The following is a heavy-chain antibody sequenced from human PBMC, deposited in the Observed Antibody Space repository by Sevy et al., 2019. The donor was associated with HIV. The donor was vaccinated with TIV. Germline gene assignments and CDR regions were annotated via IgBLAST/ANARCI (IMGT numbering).Heavy chain of an antibody. J-gene: IGHJ4*02. D-gene: IGHD6-19*01. Sequence: GGSLRLSCAASGFTVSSNYMSWVHQAPGKGLEWVSLIYSGGSTYYADSVKGRFTISRDNSKNTLYLQMNILRAEDTAGYYCARMIEGVQWLAYYFDYWGQGTLVTVSS. CDR2: IYSGGST. CDR1: GFTVSSNY. V-gene: IGHV3-53*01. CDR3: ARMIEGVQWLAYYFDY.